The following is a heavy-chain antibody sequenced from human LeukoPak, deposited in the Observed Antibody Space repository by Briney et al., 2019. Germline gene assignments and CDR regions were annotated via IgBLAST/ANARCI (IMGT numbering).Heavy chain of an antibody. V-gene: IGHV4-4*02. Sequence: PSETLSLTCAVSGGSISSSDWWTWVRQPPGKGLEWIGEIYHSGSTNYNPSLKSRVTISVDKSKNQFSLKLSSVTAADTAVYYCARAGRDGYNLGENDAFDIWGQGTMVTVSS. CDR3: ARAGRDGYNLGENDAFDI. D-gene: IGHD5-24*01. J-gene: IGHJ3*02. CDR2: IYHSGST. CDR1: GGSISSSDW.